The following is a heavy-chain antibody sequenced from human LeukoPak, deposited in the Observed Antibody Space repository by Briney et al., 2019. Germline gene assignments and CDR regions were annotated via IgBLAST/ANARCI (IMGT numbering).Heavy chain of an antibody. CDR3: ARGIYYDSGGPDY. CDR1: GGSFSGYY. Sequence: PSETLSLTCAVYGGSFSGYYWSWIRQPPGKGLEWIGEINHSGSTNYNPSLKSRVTISVDTSKNQFSLKLSSVTAADTAVYYCARGIYYDSGGPDYWGQGTLVTVSS. CDR2: INHSGST. J-gene: IGHJ4*02. V-gene: IGHV4-34*01. D-gene: IGHD3-22*01.